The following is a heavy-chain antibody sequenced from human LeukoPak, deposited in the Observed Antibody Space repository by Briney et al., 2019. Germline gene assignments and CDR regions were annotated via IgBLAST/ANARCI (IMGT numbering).Heavy chain of an antibody. V-gene: IGHV1-2*02. D-gene: IGHD2-2*01. CDR3: ARDHCSSTSCYGSLAY. Sequence: ASVKVSCKASGYTFTGYYMHWVRQAPGQGLEWMGWINPNSGGTNYAQKFQGRVTMTRDASISTAYMELSRLRSDDTAVYYCARDHCSSTSCYGSLAYWGQGTLVTVSS. J-gene: IGHJ4*02. CDR1: GYTFTGYY. CDR2: INPNSGGT.